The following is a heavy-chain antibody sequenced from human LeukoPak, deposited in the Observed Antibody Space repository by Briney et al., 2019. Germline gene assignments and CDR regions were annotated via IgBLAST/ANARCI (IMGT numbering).Heavy chain of an antibody. CDR3: ARDKGEWELIYPHR. V-gene: IGHV3-30*04. J-gene: IGHJ5*02. D-gene: IGHD1-26*01. Sequence: GRSLRLSCAASGFTFSRYTMHWVRQAPGKGLEWVALISYEGSNKFYAESVRGRFTISRDNSKNILYLQMNSLRVEDTAIYYCARDKGEWELIYPHRWGQGILVTVSS. CDR1: GFTFSRYT. CDR2: ISYEGSNK.